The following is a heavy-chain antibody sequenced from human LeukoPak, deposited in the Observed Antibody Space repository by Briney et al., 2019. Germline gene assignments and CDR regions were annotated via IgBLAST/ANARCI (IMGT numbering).Heavy chain of an antibody. CDR1: GYTFTAQY. CDR2: INPNNGDT. D-gene: IGHD2-21*01. V-gene: IGHV1-2*02. CDR3: ASYPRNIPTPPFDY. J-gene: IGHJ4*02. Sequence: ASVKVSCKASGYTFTAQYMHWVRQAPGQGLEWMGWINPNNGDTKYAQSFLGRVTMTRDTSTTTAYLELRSLRSDDTAVYSCASYPRNIPTPPFDYWGQGTLVTVSS.